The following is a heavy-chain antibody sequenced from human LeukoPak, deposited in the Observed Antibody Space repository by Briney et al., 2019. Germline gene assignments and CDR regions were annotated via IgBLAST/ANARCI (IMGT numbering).Heavy chain of an antibody. Sequence: GGSLRLSCAASGFTFSSYAMHWVRQAPGKGLEWVAVISYDGSNKYYADSVKGRFTISRDNSKNTLYLQMNSLRAEDTAVYYCARGAEERAAAVDGGSVFDYWGQGTLVTVSS. CDR2: ISYDGSNK. CDR1: GFTFSSYA. D-gene: IGHD6-13*01. CDR3: ARGAEERAAAVDGGSVFDY. V-gene: IGHV3-30-3*01. J-gene: IGHJ4*02.